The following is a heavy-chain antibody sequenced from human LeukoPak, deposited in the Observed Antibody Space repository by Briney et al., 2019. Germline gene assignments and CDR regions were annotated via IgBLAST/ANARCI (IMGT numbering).Heavy chain of an antibody. J-gene: IGHJ5*02. CDR3: ARRGDYYYDSSGYYPETGFDP. V-gene: IGHV1-2*02. Sequence: ASVKVSCKASGYTFTGYYMHWVRQAPGQGLEWMGWINPNSGGTNYAQEFQGRVTMTRDTSISTAYMELSRLRSDDTAVYYCARRGDYYYDSSGYYPETGFDPWGQGTLVTVSS. D-gene: IGHD3-22*01. CDR1: GYTFTGYY. CDR2: INPNSGGT.